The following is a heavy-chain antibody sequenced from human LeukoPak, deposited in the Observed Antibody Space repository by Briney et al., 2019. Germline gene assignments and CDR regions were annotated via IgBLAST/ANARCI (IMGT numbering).Heavy chain of an antibody. CDR3: ARDWGYSYGQNYFDY. D-gene: IGHD5-18*01. V-gene: IGHV4-39*07. CDR2: IYYSGST. Sequence: SETLSLTCTVSGGSISSSSYYWGWIRQPPGKGLEWIGSIYYSGSTYYNPSLKSRVTISVDTSKNQFSLKLSSVTAADTAVYYCARDWGYSYGQNYFDYWGQGTLVTVSS. J-gene: IGHJ4*02. CDR1: GGSISSSSYY.